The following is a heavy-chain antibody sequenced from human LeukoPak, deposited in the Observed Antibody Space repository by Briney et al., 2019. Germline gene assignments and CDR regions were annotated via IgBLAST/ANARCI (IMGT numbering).Heavy chain of an antibody. CDR2: INHSGST. Sequence: SETLSLTCAVYGGSFSAYYWSWIREPPGKGLEWIGEINHSGSTNYNPSLKSRVTISVDTSKNQFSLNLNSLTAADTAVYYCARGQWLDNDWGQGTLVTVSS. D-gene: IGHD6-19*01. V-gene: IGHV4-34*01. CDR1: GGSFSAYY. J-gene: IGHJ4*02. CDR3: ARGQWLDND.